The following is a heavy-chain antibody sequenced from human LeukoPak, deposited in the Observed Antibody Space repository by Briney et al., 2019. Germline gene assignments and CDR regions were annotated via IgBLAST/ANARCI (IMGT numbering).Heavy chain of an antibody. Sequence: ASVKVSCKASGGTFSSYAISWVRQAPGQGLEWMGGIIPIFGTANYAQKFQGRVTITADESTSTAYMELSSLRSEDTAVYYCARLIVVVPAAIPRQYYFDYWGLGTLVTVSS. V-gene: IGHV1-69*13. J-gene: IGHJ4*02. CDR3: ARLIVVVPAAIPRQYYFDY. CDR2: IIPIFGTA. D-gene: IGHD2-2*01. CDR1: GGTFSSYA.